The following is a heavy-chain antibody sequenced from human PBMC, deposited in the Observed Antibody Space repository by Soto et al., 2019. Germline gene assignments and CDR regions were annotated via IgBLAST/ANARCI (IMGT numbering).Heavy chain of an antibody. CDR1: GGSISGSY. CDR2: VYYTGST. D-gene: IGHD6-19*01. Sequence: SETLSLTCRVSGGSISGSYWSWIRQSPGKGLEWLGYVYYTGSTNYSPSLRSRVSISVDTSKNEFSLRLSSVTAADTAVYFCARSVAVPGARIDYWGQGTQVTVSS. CDR3: ARSVAVPGARIDY. J-gene: IGHJ4*02. V-gene: IGHV4-59*01.